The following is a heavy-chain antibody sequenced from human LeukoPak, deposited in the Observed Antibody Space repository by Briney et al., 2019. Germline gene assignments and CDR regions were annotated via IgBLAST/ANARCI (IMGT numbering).Heavy chain of an antibody. CDR3: ARDRRYCSGGSCYRHNWFDP. V-gene: IGHV1-46*01. D-gene: IGHD2-15*01. Sequence: ASVKVSCKASGYTFINYYIHWVRQAPGQGLEWMGIINPSGGSTTYPQKFQGRVTMTRDMSTSTVYMELSRLRSDDTAVYYCARDRRYCSGGSCYRHNWFDPWGQGTLVTVSS. CDR2: INPSGGST. J-gene: IGHJ5*02. CDR1: GYTFINYY.